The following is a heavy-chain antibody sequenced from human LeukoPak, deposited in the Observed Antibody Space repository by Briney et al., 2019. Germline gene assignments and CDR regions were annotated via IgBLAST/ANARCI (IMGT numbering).Heavy chain of an antibody. CDR2: IWYDGSNK. D-gene: IGHD4-17*01. CDR1: GFTFSSYG. Sequence: GGSLGLSCAASGFTFSSYGMHWVRQAPGKGLEWVAVIWYDGSNKYYADSVKGRFTISRDNSKDTLYLQMNSLRAEDTTVYYCAKGHSDYGTGFDLWGRGTLVTVSS. CDR3: AKGHSDYGTGFDL. J-gene: IGHJ4*02. V-gene: IGHV3-33*06.